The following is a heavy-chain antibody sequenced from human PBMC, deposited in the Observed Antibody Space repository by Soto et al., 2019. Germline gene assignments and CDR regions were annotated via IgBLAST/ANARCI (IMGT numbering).Heavy chain of an antibody. D-gene: IGHD6-13*01. J-gene: IGHJ4*02. CDR3: ARDRYSSSWYAFDY. V-gene: IGHV3-53*02. CDR2: IYSGGST. Sequence: EVQLVETGGGLIQPGGSLRLSCAASGFTVSSNYMSWVRQAPGKGLEWVSVIYSGGSTYYADSVKGRFTISRDNSKNTLYLQMNSLRAEDTALYYCARDRYSSSWYAFDYWGQGTLVTVSS. CDR1: GFTVSSNY.